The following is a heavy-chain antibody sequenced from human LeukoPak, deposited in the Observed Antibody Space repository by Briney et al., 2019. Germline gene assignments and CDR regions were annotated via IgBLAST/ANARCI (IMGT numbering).Heavy chain of an antibody. CDR3: ARTLGYSYGYGLDV. Sequence: GRSLRLSCAASGFTFRNYGMHWVRQAPGKGLEGVAIIWYDGSNKYYADYVKGRFTISRDNSKNTLYLQMNSLRAEDTAVYYCARTLGYSYGYGLDVWGQGTTVTVSS. CDR1: GFTFRNYG. D-gene: IGHD5-18*01. CDR2: IWYDGSNK. V-gene: IGHV3-33*01. J-gene: IGHJ6*02.